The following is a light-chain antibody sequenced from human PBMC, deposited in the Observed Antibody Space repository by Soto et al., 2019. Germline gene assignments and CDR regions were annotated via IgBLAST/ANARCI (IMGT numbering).Light chain of an antibody. CDR2: DAS. V-gene: IGKV3-11*01. CDR3: QQRNNWS. J-gene: IGKJ3*01. CDR1: QSVGTY. Sequence: EIVLTQSPATLSLSPGERATLSCWASQSVGTYLAWYQQKPGQAPRLLIYDASTRATGVPARFSGSGSGTDFTLTISCLEPEDSAVYYCQQRNNWSFGPGTKVDIK.